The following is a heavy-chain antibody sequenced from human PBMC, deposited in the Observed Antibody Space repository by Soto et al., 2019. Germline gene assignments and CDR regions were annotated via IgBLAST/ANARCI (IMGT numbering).Heavy chain of an antibody. CDR2: ISGSGGST. CDR3: AKDSIRGSLVRGVTPSFDY. D-gene: IGHD3-10*01. CDR1: GFTFSSYA. Sequence: EVQLLESGGGLVQPGGSLRLSCAASGFTFSSYAMSWVRQAPGKGLEWVSAISGSGGSTYYADSVKGRFTISRDNSKTTLYLQMNSLRAEDTAVYYCAKDSIRGSLVRGVTPSFDYWGQGTLVTVSS. V-gene: IGHV3-23*01. J-gene: IGHJ4*02.